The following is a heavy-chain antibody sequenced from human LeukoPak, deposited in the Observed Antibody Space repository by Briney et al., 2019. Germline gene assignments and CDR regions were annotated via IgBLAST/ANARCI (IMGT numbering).Heavy chain of an antibody. J-gene: IGHJ4*02. CDR2: IYYSGST. CDR1: GGSISSSSYY. D-gene: IGHD3-16*02. V-gene: IGHV4-39*07. Sequence: SETLSLTCTVSGGSISSSSYYWGWIRQPPGKGLEWIGGIYYSGSTYYNPSLKSRVTISVDTSKNQFSLKLSSVTAADTAVYYCARDDRMITFGGVIVIPFDYWGQGTLVTVSS. CDR3: ARDDRMITFGGVIVIPFDY.